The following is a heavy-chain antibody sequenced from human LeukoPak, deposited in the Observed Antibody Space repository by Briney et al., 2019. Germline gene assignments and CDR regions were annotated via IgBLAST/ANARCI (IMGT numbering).Heavy chain of an antibody. CDR2: ITYSGST. CDR1: GGSISGDDYY. D-gene: IGHD5-12*01. V-gene: IGHV4-30-4*01. Sequence: PSQTLSLTCTVSGGSISGDDYYWRWIRQPPGKGLEWICHITYSGSTDYSPSLRSRVTMSVDTSKNQFSLKLNSVTAAETAMYFCARGGVGGYDYFDSWGQGTLVAVSS. J-gene: IGHJ4*02. CDR3: ARGGVGGYDYFDS.